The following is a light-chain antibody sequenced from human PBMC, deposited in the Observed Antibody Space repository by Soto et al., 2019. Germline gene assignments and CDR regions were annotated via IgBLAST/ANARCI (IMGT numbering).Light chain of an antibody. CDR3: QQYHDWLT. Sequence: EIVMTQSPATLSLSPGERVTLSCRASQSVDSILARYQQKRGQAPSRLIYGASSRATAIPARCSGSGAGTEFTLTISSLQSEDFAVYYCQQYHDWLTFGGGTKVEIK. CDR1: QSVDSI. J-gene: IGKJ4*01. CDR2: GAS. V-gene: IGKV3-15*01.